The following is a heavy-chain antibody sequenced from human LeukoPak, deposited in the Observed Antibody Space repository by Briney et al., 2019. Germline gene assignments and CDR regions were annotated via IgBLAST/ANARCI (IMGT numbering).Heavy chain of an antibody. CDR3: ARGSGSYSYEDY. Sequence: PSETLSLTCAVYGGSFSGYYWSWIRQPPGTGLEWIGGISHSGSTNYNPSLKSRVTISVDTSKNQFSLKLSSVTAADTAVYYCARGSGSYSYEDYWGQGTLVTVSS. CDR1: GGSFSGYY. D-gene: IGHD1-26*01. V-gene: IGHV4-34*01. J-gene: IGHJ4*02. CDR2: ISHSGST.